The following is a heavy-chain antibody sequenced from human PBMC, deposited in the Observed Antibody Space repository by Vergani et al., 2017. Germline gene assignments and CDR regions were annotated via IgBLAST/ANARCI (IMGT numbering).Heavy chain of an antibody. CDR1: DASDSRYF. J-gene: IGHJ4*02. Sequence: QVQLQESGPGLVKPSETLSLTCGVHDASDSRYFWNWIRQSPGKGLEWMGEINHSGSAVYNPSLKSRLTVSLDKSKNQIFLKVKSVTAADSAVYYCARCLMGESYRFDSWGPGTPVTVSP. CDR3: ARCLMGESYRFDS. V-gene: IGHV4-34*10. D-gene: IGHD3-16*02. CDR2: INHSGSA.